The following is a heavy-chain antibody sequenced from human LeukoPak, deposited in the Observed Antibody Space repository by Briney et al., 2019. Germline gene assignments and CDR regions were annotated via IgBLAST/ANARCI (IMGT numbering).Heavy chain of an antibody. CDR1: GFTFSSSW. CDR2: INSDGSST. CDR3: ARDFIVPLYHDAFDI. V-gene: IGHV3-74*01. Sequence: PGGSLRLSCVASGFTFSSSWMNWVRQAPGKGRVWVSRINSDGSSTSYADSVKGRFTISRDNAKNTLYLQMNSLRAEDTAVYYCARDFIVPLYHDAFDIWGQGTMVTVSS. D-gene: IGHD1-26*01. J-gene: IGHJ3*02.